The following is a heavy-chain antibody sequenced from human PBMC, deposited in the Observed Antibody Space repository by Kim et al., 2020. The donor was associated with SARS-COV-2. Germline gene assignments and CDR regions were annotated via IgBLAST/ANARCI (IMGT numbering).Heavy chain of an antibody. CDR1: GFIFSDYA. CDR2: ISDRGGSI. J-gene: IGHJ6*02. CDR3: ARGCPWRISMISRVTVKYYGMDV. Sequence: GGSLRLSCAASGFIFSDYAMNWVRQAPGKGLEWVAVISDRGGSITYADSVRGRFTISSDNSKNTLYLQMSILRDQVTAVYFCARGCPWRISMISRVTVKYYGMDVWAQGTTDPLS. D-gene: IGHD3-16*01. V-gene: IGHV3-23*01.